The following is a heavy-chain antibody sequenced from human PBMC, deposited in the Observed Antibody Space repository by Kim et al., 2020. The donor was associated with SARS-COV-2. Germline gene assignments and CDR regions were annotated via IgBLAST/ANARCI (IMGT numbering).Heavy chain of an antibody. Sequence: YYADSGKGRFPIPRDNSKNTLYLQMNSLRAEDTAVYYCAKGPGYYYYMDVWGKGTTVTVSS. CDR3: AKGPGYYYYMDV. V-gene: IGHV3-30*02. J-gene: IGHJ6*03.